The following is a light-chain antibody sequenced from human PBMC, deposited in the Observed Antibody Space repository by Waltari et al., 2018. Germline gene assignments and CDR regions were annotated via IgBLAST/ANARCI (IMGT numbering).Light chain of an antibody. CDR3: QQTYSAPPWT. J-gene: IGKJ1*01. V-gene: IGKV1-39*01. CDR1: QRISSY. CDR2: SAS. Sequence: DIQLTQSPSSLSASVGARVTTTCRASQRISSYLNWYQQKPGKAPKLLIYSASSLQSGVPSRFSGSGSGTDFTLTISSLQPEDFATYYCQQTYSAPPWTFGQGTKVEIK.